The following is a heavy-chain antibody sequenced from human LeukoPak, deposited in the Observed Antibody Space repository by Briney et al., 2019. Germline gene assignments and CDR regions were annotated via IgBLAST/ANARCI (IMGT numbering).Heavy chain of an antibody. CDR3: ARAGRYDSSGMGIFDY. J-gene: IGHJ4*02. V-gene: IGHV4-4*07. CDR1: GVSLISYY. CDR2: IYTSGNT. Sequence: PSETLSLTCTVSGVSLISYYWSWIRQPAGKGLEWIGRIYTSGNTNYNPSLKSRVTISVDKSKNQFSLKLSSVTAADTAVYYCARAGRYDSSGMGIFDYWGQGTLVTVSS. D-gene: IGHD3-22*01.